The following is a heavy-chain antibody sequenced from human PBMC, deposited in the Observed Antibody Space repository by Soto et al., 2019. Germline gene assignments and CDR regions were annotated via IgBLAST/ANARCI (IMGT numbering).Heavy chain of an antibody. CDR3: AGSGYSYGFLY. V-gene: IGHV1-69*13. J-gene: IGHJ4*02. CDR2: IIPIFGTA. CDR1: GGTFSSYA. Sequence: ASVKVSCKASGGTFSSYAISWVRQAPGQGLEWMGGIIPIFGTANYAQKFQGRVTITADESTSTAYMELSSLRSEDTAVYYCAGSGYSYGFLYWGQGTLVTVSS. D-gene: IGHD5-18*01.